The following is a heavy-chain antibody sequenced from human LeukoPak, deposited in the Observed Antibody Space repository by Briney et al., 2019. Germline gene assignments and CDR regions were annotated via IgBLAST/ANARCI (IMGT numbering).Heavy chain of an antibody. Sequence: GGSLRLSCAASGFTFSSYSMSWVRQAPGKGLEWVAKIQQDGSERYYVDSVKGRFTISRDNAKNSLYLQMNSLRAEDTAVYYCARSRGSDYWGQGTLVTVSS. CDR2: IQQDGSER. D-gene: IGHD3-16*01. V-gene: IGHV3-7*05. J-gene: IGHJ4*02. CDR3: ARSRGSDY. CDR1: GFTFSSYS.